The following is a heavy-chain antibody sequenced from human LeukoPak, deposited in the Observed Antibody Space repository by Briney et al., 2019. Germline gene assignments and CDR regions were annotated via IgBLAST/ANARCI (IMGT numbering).Heavy chain of an antibody. D-gene: IGHD5-24*01. CDR2: INPNSGGT. J-gene: IGHJ4*02. CDR1: GYTFTGYY. Sequence: GASVKVSFKSSGYTFTGYYMHWVRQAPGQGLEWMGWINPNSGGTNYSQKFQGRVTMTRDTSISTAYMDLSKLRSDDTAVYYCARDPVEIATTEFDYWGQGTLVTVSS. CDR3: ARDPVEIATTEFDY. V-gene: IGHV1-2*02.